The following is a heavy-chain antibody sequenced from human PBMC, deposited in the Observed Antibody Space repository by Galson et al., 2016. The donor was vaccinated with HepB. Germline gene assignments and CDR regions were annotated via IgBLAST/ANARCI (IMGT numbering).Heavy chain of an antibody. D-gene: IGHD2-21*02. J-gene: IGHJ4*02. CDR1: GYTFTKFG. CDR3: ARSATAWSIDY. CDR2: NNAGSGDA. Sequence: SVKVSCKASGYTFTKFGIQWVRQAPGQSLEWIGWNNAGSGDAHYSQKFQGRVTFTRDTFATTAYMELSGLKSEDTAVYYCARSATAWSIDYWGQGTLVSVSS. V-gene: IGHV1-3*01.